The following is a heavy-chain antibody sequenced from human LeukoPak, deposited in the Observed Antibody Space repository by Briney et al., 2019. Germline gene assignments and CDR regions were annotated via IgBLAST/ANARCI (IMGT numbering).Heavy chain of an antibody. CDR3: ARNPNRGTFDI. Sequence: GGSLRLSCAASGFTFGKSWMSWVRQAPGKGLEWVANVNDDAKEKYYVDSVKGRFSISRDNAKNSLYLQLNSLRAEDTAVYYCARNPNRGTFDIWGQGTMVIVSS. D-gene: IGHD6-13*01. V-gene: IGHV3-7*01. CDR1: GFTFGKSW. CDR2: VNDDAKEK. J-gene: IGHJ3*02.